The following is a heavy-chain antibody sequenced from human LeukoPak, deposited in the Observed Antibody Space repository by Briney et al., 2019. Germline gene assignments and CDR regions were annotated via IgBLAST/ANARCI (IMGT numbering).Heavy chain of an antibody. CDR1: GGSISSYY. D-gene: IGHD2-15*01. CDR2: IYTSGST. V-gene: IGHV4-4*07. J-gene: IGHJ4*02. Sequence: SETLSLTCTVSGGSISSYYWRWIRQPAGKGLEWIGRIYTSGSTNYNPPLKSRATMSVDTTRNQFSLKLSSVTAADTAVYYCARGAPGYCSGGSCYTPFFDYWGQGTLVTVSS. CDR3: ARGAPGYCSGGSCYTPFFDY.